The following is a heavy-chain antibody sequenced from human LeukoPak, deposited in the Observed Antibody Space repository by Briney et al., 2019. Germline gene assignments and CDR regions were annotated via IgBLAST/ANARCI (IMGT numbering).Heavy chain of an antibody. Sequence: SETLSLTCTVSGGSISSSSYYWGWIRQPPGQGLEWIGSIYYSGSTYYNPSLKSRVTISVDTSKNQFSLKLSSVTAADTAVYYCARDQSVFTMSRWGQGTLVTVSS. V-gene: IGHV4-39*07. CDR3: ARDQSVFTMSR. J-gene: IGHJ4*02. D-gene: IGHD3-22*01. CDR2: IYYSGST. CDR1: GGSISSSSYY.